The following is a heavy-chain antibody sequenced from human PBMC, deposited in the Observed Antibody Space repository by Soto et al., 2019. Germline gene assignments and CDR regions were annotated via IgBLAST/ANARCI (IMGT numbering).Heavy chain of an antibody. Sequence: GGSRRLSCPAAGYSFTSYNTNWVRQATGQGLEWMGWMNPNSGNTGYAQKFQGRVTMTRNTSISTAYMELSSLRSEDTAVYYCARGTRSFDYWGQGTLVTVSS. CDR3: ARGTRSFDY. CDR2: MNPNSGNT. CDR1: GYSFTSYN. V-gene: IGHV1-8*01. J-gene: IGHJ4*02.